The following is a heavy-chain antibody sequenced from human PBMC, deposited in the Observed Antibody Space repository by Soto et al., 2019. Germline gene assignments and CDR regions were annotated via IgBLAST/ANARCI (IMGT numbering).Heavy chain of an antibody. V-gene: IGHV4-39*01. J-gene: IGHJ4*02. CDR2: IYYSGST. CDR1: GGSISSSSYY. Sequence: SETXSLTCTVSGGSISSSSYYWGWIRQPPGKGLEWIGSIYYSGSTYYNPSLKSRVTISVDTSKNQFSLKLSSVTAADTAVYYCARHDTIFGVVHNFDYWGQGTLVTVSS. D-gene: IGHD3-3*01. CDR3: ARHDTIFGVVHNFDY.